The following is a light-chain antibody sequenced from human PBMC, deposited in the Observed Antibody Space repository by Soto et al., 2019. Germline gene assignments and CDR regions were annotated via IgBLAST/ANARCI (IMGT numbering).Light chain of an antibody. J-gene: IGKJ4*01. CDR2: GAS. CDR3: QQYNNWHLT. V-gene: IGKV3-15*01. Sequence: EIVMTQSPATLSVSPGERATLSCRASQSVSSNLAWYQQKPGQAPRLLIYGASTRATGIPARFSGSESGKELTLTINSQQYEDFEVYYCQQYNNWHLTFGGGTKVEIK. CDR1: QSVSSN.